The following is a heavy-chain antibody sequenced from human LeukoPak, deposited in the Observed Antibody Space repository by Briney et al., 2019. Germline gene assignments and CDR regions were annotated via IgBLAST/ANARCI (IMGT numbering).Heavy chain of an antibody. CDR1: GFTFSSYW. V-gene: IGHV3-7*01. J-gene: IGHJ6*03. CDR2: IKQDGSEK. CDR3: ARAPTGGYYYYYMDV. Sequence: GGPLKLSCAASGFTFSSYWMSWVRQAPGKGLEWLANIKQDGSEKYYVDSVKGRFTISRDNAKNSLYLQMNSLRAEDTAVYYCARAPTGGYYYYYMDVWGKGTTVAVSS. D-gene: IGHD1-14*01.